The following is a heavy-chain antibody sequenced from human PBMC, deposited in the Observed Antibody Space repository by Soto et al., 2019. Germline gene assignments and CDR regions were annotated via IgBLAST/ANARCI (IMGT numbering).Heavy chain of an antibody. J-gene: IGHJ4*02. Sequence: EVQLVESGGGLVQPGGSLRLSCAASGFTFSNYWMHSVLQAPGKGLLWISSIDGDGFSTTYADSVQGRFTISRDNAENTLYLEMYSLRPEDTALYFCARDRSPTVLANFLRYWGQGTLVTVSS. D-gene: IGHD4-17*01. V-gene: IGHV3-74*01. CDR3: ARDRSPTVLANFLRY. CDR1: GFTFSNYW. CDR2: IDGDGFST.